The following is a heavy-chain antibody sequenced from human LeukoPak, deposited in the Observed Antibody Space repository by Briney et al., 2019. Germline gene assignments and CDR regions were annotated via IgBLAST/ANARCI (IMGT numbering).Heavy chain of an antibody. Sequence: GASVKVSCKACGYTFTSYYMHWVRQAPGQGLEWMGRINPSGGSTSYAQKFQGRVTMTRDTSTSTVYMELSSLRSEDTAVYYCARGRHGGWFDPWGQGTLVTVSS. J-gene: IGHJ5*02. D-gene: IGHD2-15*01. CDR3: ARGRHGGWFDP. CDR2: INPSGGST. CDR1: GYTFTSYY. V-gene: IGHV1-46*01.